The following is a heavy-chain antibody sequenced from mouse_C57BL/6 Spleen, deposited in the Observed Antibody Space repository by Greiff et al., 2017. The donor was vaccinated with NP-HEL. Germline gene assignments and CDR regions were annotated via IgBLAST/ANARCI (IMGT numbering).Heavy chain of an antibody. Sequence: QVQLQQPGAELVKPGASVKLSCKASGYTFTSYWMQWVKQRPGQGLEWIGEIDPSDSYTNYNQKFKGKATLTVDTSSSTANMQLSSLTSEDSAVYDCAGIPDEAWFDYWGQGTLVTVSA. J-gene: IGHJ3*01. V-gene: IGHV1-50*01. CDR2: IDPSDSYT. CDR3: AGIPDEAWFDY. CDR1: GYTFTSYW. D-gene: IGHD5-1-1*01.